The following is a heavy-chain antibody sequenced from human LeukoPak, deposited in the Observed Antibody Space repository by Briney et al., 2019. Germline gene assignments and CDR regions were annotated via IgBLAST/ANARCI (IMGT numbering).Heavy chain of an antibody. CDR1: GGSFSGYY. CDR3: ARDRGRGAFDI. V-gene: IGHV4-59*01. D-gene: IGHD1-26*01. CDR2: IYYSGST. J-gene: IGHJ3*02. Sequence: SETLSLTCAVYGGSFSGYYWSWIRQPPGKGLEWIGYIYYSGSTNYNPSLKSRVTISVDTSKNQFSLKLSSVTAADTAVYYCARDRGRGAFDIWGQGTMVTVSS.